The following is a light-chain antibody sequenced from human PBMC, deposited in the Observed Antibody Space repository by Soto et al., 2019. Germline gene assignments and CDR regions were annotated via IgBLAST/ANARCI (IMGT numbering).Light chain of an antibody. V-gene: IGKV1-39*01. Sequence: DIQMTQSPSSLSASVGDRVTITCRASQSISSYLTWYQQKPGKAPKLLIYAASSLQSGVPSRFSGSGSGTEFSLTISALQSEDFAVYYCQQYNNWSWTFGQGTKVDI. CDR1: QSISSY. CDR3: QQYNNWSWT. J-gene: IGKJ1*01. CDR2: AAS.